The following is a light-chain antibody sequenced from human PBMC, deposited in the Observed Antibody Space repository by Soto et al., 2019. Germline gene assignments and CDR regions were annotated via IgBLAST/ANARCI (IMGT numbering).Light chain of an antibody. CDR1: QIIENR. CDR3: QQYYSIPYT. V-gene: IGKV4-1*01. CDR2: WAS. Sequence: EIVMTQSPDSLAVLLGERATLNCRSGQIIENRVGWYQQKPGQPPRLLIYWASNRERGVPDRFSGSKSGTDFTLTISSLQAEDVAVYYCQQYYSIPYTFGQGPKLEIK. J-gene: IGKJ2*01.